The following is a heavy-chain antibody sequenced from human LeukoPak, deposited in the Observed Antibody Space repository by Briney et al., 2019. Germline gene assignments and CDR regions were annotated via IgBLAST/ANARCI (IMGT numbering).Heavy chain of an antibody. CDR3: ARDRYCTSTSCPTHYYYGMDV. D-gene: IGHD2-2*01. Sequence: ASVKVSCKASGYTFTGYYMHWVRQAPGQGLEWMGWISAYNGNTNYAQKLQGRVTMTTDTSTSTAYMELRSLRSDDTAVYCCARDRYCTSTSCPTHYYYGMDVWGQGTTVTVSS. CDR2: ISAYNGNT. J-gene: IGHJ6*02. CDR1: GYTFTGYY. V-gene: IGHV1-18*04.